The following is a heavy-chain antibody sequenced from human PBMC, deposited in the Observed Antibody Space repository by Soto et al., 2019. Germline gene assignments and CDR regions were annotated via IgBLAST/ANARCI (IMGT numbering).Heavy chain of an antibody. J-gene: IGHJ6*02. D-gene: IGHD5-18*01. V-gene: IGHV4-59*01. Sequence: QVQLQESGPGLVKPSETMSLTCTISGDSINNYFWNWIRQTPGKGLEWIGYISYSGSTRYNPSLQSRVTISSDTSKNHFSLKLSSVTAADTAVYDCARARQRDTGRGLDVWGQGTTVTVSS. CDR2: ISYSGST. CDR3: ARARQRDTGRGLDV. CDR1: GDSINNYF.